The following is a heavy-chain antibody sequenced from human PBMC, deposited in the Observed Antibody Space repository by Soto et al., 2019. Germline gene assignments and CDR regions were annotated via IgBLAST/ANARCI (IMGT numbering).Heavy chain of an antibody. CDR1: GGSINNYW. CDR2: VYYDGNP. Sequence: SDTLSLTCTVSGGSINNYWWSWIRQSPDKGLEWLGYVYYDGNPTYSPSFRSRVTISVDTSRNQFSLKLTSVTAADTAFYYCVRTLPAGSGDVWGQGTMVTVSS. J-gene: IGHJ3*01. CDR3: VRTLPAGSGDV. V-gene: IGHV4-59*12.